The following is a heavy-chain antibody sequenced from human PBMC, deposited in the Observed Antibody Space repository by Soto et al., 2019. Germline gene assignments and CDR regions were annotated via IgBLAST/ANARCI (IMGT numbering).Heavy chain of an antibody. CDR2: IYSGGST. CDR3: AREFRGYYDSSGYYRGDYYYYYGMDV. D-gene: IGHD3-22*01. V-gene: IGHV3-53*01. CDR1: GFTVSSNY. Sequence: EVQLVESGGGLIQPGGSLRLSCAASGFTVSSNYMSWVRQAPGKGLEWVSVIYSGGSTYYADSVKGRFTISRDNSKNTLYLQMNSLRAEDTAVDYCAREFRGYYDSSGYYRGDYYYYYGMDVWGQGTTVTVSS. J-gene: IGHJ6*02.